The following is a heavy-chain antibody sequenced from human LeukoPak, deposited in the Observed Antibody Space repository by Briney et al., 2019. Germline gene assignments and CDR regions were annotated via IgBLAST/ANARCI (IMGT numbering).Heavy chain of an antibody. CDR3: ASQGRYYDFWSGYSDYYYYMDV. V-gene: IGHV4-38-2*01. D-gene: IGHD3-3*01. CDR1: GYSISSGYY. Sequence: PSETLSLTCAVSGYSISSGYYWGWIRQPPGKGLEWIGSIYHSGSTYYNPSLKSRVTISVDTSKNQFSLKLSSVTAADTAVYYCASQGRYYDFWSGYSDYYYYMDVWGKGTTVTVSS. CDR2: IYHSGST. J-gene: IGHJ6*03.